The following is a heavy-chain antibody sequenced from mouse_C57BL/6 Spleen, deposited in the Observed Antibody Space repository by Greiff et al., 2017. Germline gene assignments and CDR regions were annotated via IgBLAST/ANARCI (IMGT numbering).Heavy chain of an antibody. D-gene: IGHD1-1*01. CDR1: GFSFNTYA. Sequence: EVKVVESGGGLVQPKGSLKLSCAASGFSFNTYAMNWVRQAPGKGLEWVARIRSKSNNYATYYADSVKDRFTISRDDSESMLYLQMNNLKTEDTAMYYCVRQYGSSFFDYWGQGTTLTVSS. J-gene: IGHJ2*01. CDR2: IRSKSNNYAT. CDR3: VRQYGSSFFDY. V-gene: IGHV10-1*01.